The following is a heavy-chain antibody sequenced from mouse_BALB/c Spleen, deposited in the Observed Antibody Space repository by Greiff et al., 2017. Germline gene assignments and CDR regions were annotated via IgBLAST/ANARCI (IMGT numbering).Heavy chain of an antibody. CDR3: ARELAYYRYDGSFAY. CDR1: GFSFSSYG. V-gene: IGHV5-6-3*01. CDR2: INSNGGSN. D-gene: IGHD2-14*01. J-gene: IGHJ3*01. Sequence: EVQGVESGGGLVQPGGSLKLSCAASGFSFSSYGMSWVRQTPDKRLELVATINSNGGSNYYPDSVKGRFTISRDNAKNTLYLQMSSLKSEDTAMYYCARELAYYRYDGSFAYWGQGTLVTVSA.